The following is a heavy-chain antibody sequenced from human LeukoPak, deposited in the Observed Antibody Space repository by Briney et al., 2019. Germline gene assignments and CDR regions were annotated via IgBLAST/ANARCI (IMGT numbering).Heavy chain of an antibody. Sequence: GGSLRLSCAASGFAFSNYAMSWVRQAPGKGLEWVSSISSSSSYIYYADSVKGRFTISRDNAKNSLYLQMNSLRAEDTAVYYCARNRAAAGPYYFDYWGQGTLVTVSS. CDR3: ARNRAAAGPYYFDY. CDR2: ISSSSSYI. D-gene: IGHD6-13*01. V-gene: IGHV3-21*01. CDR1: GFAFSNYA. J-gene: IGHJ4*02.